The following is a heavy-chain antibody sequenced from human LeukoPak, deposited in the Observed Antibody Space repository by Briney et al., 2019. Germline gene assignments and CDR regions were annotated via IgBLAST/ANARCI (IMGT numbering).Heavy chain of an antibody. CDR2: IRYDGGNK. Sequence: PGGSLRLSCAASGFTFSSYGMHWVRQAPGKGLEWVAFIRYDGGNKYYADSVKGRFTISRDNSKNTLYLQMNSLRAEDTAVYYCAKSRIAAAGKLDYWGQGTLVTVSS. CDR1: GFTFSSYG. CDR3: AKSRIAAAGKLDY. J-gene: IGHJ4*02. D-gene: IGHD6-13*01. V-gene: IGHV3-30*02.